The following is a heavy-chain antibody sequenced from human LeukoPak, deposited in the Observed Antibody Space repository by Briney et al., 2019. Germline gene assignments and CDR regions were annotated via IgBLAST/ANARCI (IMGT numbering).Heavy chain of an antibody. D-gene: IGHD6-19*01. CDR2: IIPIFGTA. J-gene: IGHJ4*02. V-gene: IGHV1-69*06. Sequence: SVKVSCKASGGTFSSYAISWVRQAPGQGLEWMGGIIPIFGTANYAQKFQGRVTMTEDTSTDTAYVELSSLRSGDTALYYCASRPGLAVAGLDFWGQGTLVTVSS. CDR3: ASRPGLAVAGLDF. CDR1: GGTFSSYA.